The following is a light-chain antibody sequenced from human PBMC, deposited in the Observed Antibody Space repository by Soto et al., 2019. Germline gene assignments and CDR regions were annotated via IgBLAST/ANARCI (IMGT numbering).Light chain of an antibody. Sequence: EIVLTQSPGTLSLSPGERATLSCRASQSISSSSLAWYQQKRDQAPRLLIYGASRRATGIPDRFSGSGSGTEFTLTISSLQPDDFATYYCQHYNSYSEAFGQGTKVDIK. J-gene: IGKJ1*01. CDR3: QHYNSYSEA. V-gene: IGKV3-20*01. CDR1: QSISSSS. CDR2: GAS.